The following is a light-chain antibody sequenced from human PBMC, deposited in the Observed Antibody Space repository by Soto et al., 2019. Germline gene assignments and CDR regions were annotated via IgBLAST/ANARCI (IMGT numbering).Light chain of an antibody. CDR1: SSDVGAYNY. CDR2: DVN. J-gene: IGLJ1*01. V-gene: IGLV2-11*01. CDR3: CSYAGSYDYV. Sequence: QSVLTQPRSVSGSPGQSVTISCTGSSSDVGAYNYVSWYQHNTGKAPKLLICDVNKRPSGVPDRFSGSKFGNTASLTISGLQADDEATFYCCSYAGSYDYVFGTGTKVTVL.